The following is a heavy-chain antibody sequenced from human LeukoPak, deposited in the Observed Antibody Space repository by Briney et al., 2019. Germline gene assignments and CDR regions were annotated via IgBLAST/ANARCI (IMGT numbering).Heavy chain of an antibody. V-gene: IGHV4-4*02. J-gene: IGHJ6*03. CDR2: IYHSGST. Sequence: SGTLSLTCAVSGGSISSSNWWSWVRQPPGKGLEWIGEIYHSGSTNYNPSLKSRVTISVDTSKNQFSLKLSSVTAADTAVYYCARGRGEYSYGYYYYCYYYMDVWGKGTTVTVSS. CDR1: GGSISSSNW. CDR3: ARGRGEYSYGYYYYCYYYMDV. D-gene: IGHD5-18*01.